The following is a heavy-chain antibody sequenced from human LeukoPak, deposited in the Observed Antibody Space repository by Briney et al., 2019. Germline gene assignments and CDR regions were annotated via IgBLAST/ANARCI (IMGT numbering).Heavy chain of an antibody. J-gene: IGHJ5*02. CDR3: AKERSYCGGDCYSLES. CDR2: ISGSGGTT. V-gene: IGHV3-23*01. CDR1: GFTFSSYA. D-gene: IGHD2-21*02. Sequence: PGGSLRLSCAASGFTFSSYAMSWVRQAPGKGLEWVPGISGSGGTTFDADSVKGRFTISRDNSKNTLYLQMNSLRAEDTAVYYCAKERSYCGGDCYSLESWGQGTLVTVSS.